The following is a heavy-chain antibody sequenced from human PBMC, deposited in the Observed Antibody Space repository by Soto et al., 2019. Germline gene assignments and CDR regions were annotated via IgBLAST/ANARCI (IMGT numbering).Heavy chain of an antibody. CDR2: INPSSGST. J-gene: IGHJ6*02. CDR1: GYTFTSYY. Sequence: ASVKVSCTASGYTFTSYYMHWVRQAPGQGLEWMGIINPSSGSTNYAQKFQGRVTMTRDTSTSTAYMELSSLRSDDTAVYYCAMAPYYHYGMDVWGQGTTVTVSS. V-gene: IGHV1-46*01. CDR3: AMAPYYHYGMDV.